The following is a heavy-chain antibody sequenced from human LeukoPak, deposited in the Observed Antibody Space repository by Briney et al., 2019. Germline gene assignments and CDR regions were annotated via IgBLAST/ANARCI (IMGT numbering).Heavy chain of an antibody. V-gene: IGHV1-69*13. J-gene: IGHJ4*02. CDR2: IIPLFGTA. CDR3: AREWAGYGSGSYYYY. D-gene: IGHD3-10*01. Sequence: SVKVSCKASGYTFTNYYMHWVRQAPGQGLEWMGGIIPLFGTANYAQKFLGRVTITADESTSTTHMYLSSLKSEDTAVYYCAREWAGYGSGSYYYYWGQGTLVTVSS. CDR1: GYTFTNYY.